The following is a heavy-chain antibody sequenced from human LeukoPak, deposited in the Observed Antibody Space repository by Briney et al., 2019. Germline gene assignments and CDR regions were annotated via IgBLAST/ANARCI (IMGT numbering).Heavy chain of an antibody. D-gene: IGHD3-16*01. J-gene: IGHJ6*02. Sequence: PGGSLRLSCVASGFTFSIYGMYWVRQAPGKGLEWVAIISYDGSNKYYADSVKGRFTISRDNSKNTLYLQMNRLRAEDTAVYYCAKSGGEWNYYYGIDAWGQGTTVTVSS. CDR1: GFTFSIYG. CDR3: AKSGGEWNYYYGIDA. V-gene: IGHV3-30*18. CDR2: ISYDGSNK.